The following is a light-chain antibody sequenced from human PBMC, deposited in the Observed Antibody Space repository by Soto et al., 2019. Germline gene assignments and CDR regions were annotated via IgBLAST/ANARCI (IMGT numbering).Light chain of an antibody. CDR1: TSDVGRYNY. J-gene: IGLJ1*01. CDR3: NSYTSSSTYV. CDR2: DVS. V-gene: IGLV2-14*01. Sequence: QSALTQPASVSGSPGQSITISCTGTTSDVGRYNYVSWYQQHPGKAPKLIIYDVSNRPSGVSNRFSDSKSGNTASLTISGLQAEDEADYYCNSYTSSSTYVFGTWIKLTGL.